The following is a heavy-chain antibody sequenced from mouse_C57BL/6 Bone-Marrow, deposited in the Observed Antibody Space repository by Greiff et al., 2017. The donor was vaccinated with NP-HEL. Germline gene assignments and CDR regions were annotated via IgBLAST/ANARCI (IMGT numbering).Heavy chain of an antibody. CDR3: ASGYALDY. Sequence: QVQLKESGAELVKPGASVKMSCKASGYTFTTYPIEWMKQNHGKSLEWIGNFHPYNGDTKYNEKFKGKATLTVETSSSTVYLQLSRLTYDDSAVYYSASGYALDYWGQGTTVTVSS. CDR2: FHPYNGDT. CDR1: GYTFTTYP. V-gene: IGHV1-47*01. J-gene: IGHJ4*01.